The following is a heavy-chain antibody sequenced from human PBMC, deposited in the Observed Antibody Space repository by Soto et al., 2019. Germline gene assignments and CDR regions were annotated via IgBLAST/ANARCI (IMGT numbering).Heavy chain of an antibody. CDR3: ARGWETVGTTTPFAY. CDR2: IIPMFGTA. J-gene: IGHJ4*02. D-gene: IGHD1-26*01. CDR1: GGTFSTYA. V-gene: IGHV1-69*13. Sequence: ASVKVSCKASGGTFSTYAITWVRQAPGQGLEWMGGIIPMFGTANYAQKFRGRVTVTADESTSTAHMELSSLRSEDTAVYYCARGWETVGTTTPFAYWGQGTLVTVSS.